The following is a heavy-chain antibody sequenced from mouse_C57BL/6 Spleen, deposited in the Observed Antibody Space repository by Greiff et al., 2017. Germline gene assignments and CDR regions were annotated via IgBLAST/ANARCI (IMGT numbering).Heavy chain of an antibody. CDR2: IYPGDGDT. CDR1: GYAFSSSW. D-gene: IGHD1-1*01. CDR3: ARRFITTVVATTDWYFDV. Sequence: QVQLQQSGPELVKPGASVKISCKASGYAFSSSWMNWVKQRPGKGLEWIGRIYPGDGDTNYNGKFKGKATLTADKSSSTAYMQLSSLTSEDSAVYFCARRFITTVVATTDWYFDVWGTGTTVTVSS. V-gene: IGHV1-82*01. J-gene: IGHJ1*03.